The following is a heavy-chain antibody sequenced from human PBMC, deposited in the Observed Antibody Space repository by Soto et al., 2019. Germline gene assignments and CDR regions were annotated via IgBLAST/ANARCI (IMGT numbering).Heavy chain of an antibody. V-gene: IGHV3-74*01. CDR1: GFTFSDYW. D-gene: IGHD4-17*01. J-gene: IGHJ4*02. CDR3: ARDPTTGLDS. Sequence: EVQLVESGGDLVQPGGSLRLSCGASGFTFSDYWMHWVRQAPGKGLVWVSLINDDGSDTTYADSVKGRFTISRDNAKNTVYLQMNTLRVEDTAVYYCARDPTTGLDSWGQGTLVTVSS. CDR2: INDDGSDT.